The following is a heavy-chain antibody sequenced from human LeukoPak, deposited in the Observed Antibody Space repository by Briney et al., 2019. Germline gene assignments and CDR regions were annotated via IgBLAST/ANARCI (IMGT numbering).Heavy chain of an antibody. Sequence: GGSLRLSCAASGFTFSSYAMSWVRQAPGQGLEWVSAISGSGGSTYYADSVKGRFTISRDNSKNTLYLQMNSLRAEDTAVYYCAKDVLLWFGELSYYDYWGQGTLVTVSS. V-gene: IGHV3-23*01. J-gene: IGHJ4*02. CDR2: ISGSGGST. CDR1: GFTFSSYA. CDR3: AKDVLLWFGELSYYDY. D-gene: IGHD3-10*01.